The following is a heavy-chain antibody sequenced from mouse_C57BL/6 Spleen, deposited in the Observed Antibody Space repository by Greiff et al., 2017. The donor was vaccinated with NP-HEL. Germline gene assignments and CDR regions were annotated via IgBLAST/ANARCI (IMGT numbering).Heavy chain of an antibody. Sequence: QVQLQQSGAELVRPGASVTLSCKASGYTFTDYEMHWVKQTPVHGLEWIGAIDPETGGTAYNQKFKGKAILTADKSSSTAYMELRSLTSEDSAVYYCTRHFHYYGSSYDAMDYWGQGTSVTVSS. CDR2: IDPETGGT. V-gene: IGHV1-15*01. J-gene: IGHJ4*01. D-gene: IGHD1-1*01. CDR3: TRHFHYYGSSYDAMDY. CDR1: GYTFTDYE.